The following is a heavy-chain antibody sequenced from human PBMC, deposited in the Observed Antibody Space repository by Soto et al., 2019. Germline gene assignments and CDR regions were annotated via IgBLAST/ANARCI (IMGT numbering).Heavy chain of an antibody. D-gene: IGHD3-3*01. Sequence: QVQLVQSGAEVKKPGASVKVSCKASGYTFTSYGISWVRQAPGQGLEWMGWISAYNGNTNYAQKLQGRVTMTTDTSTNTAYLELRSLRSDDTAVYYCARDRGKDYDFWSCSPYGMDVWGQGTTVTVSS. CDR1: GYTFTSYG. V-gene: IGHV1-18*01. CDR2: ISAYNGNT. CDR3: ARDRGKDYDFWSCSPYGMDV. J-gene: IGHJ6*02.